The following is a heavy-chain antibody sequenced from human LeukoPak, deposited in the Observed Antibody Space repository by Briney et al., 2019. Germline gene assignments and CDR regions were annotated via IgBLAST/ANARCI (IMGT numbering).Heavy chain of an antibody. V-gene: IGHV3-30*02. J-gene: IGHJ6*03. CDR2: IRYDGSNK. Sequence: GGSLRLSCAASGFTFSSYGMHWVRQAPGKGLEWVAFIRYDGSNKYYADSVKGRFTISRDNSKNTLYLQMNSLRAEDTAVYYCARLPVGYCSGGSCYPSYYYYMDVWGKGTTVTISS. D-gene: IGHD2-15*01. CDR1: GFTFSSYG. CDR3: ARLPVGYCSGGSCYPSYYYYMDV.